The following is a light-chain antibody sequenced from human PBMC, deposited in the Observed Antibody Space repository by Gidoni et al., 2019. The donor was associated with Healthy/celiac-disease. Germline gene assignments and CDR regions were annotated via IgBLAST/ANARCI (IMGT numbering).Light chain of an antibody. CDR2: EVS. V-gene: IGLV2-23*02. CDR1: SSDVGSYNL. CDR3: CSYAGSSTWV. J-gene: IGLJ3*02. Sequence: QSAQTQPAAVSGSPGQSITISCTGTSSDVGSYNLVSWYQQHPGKAPKLMIYEVSKRPSGVSNRFSGSKSGNTASLTISWLQAEDEADYYCCSYAGSSTWVFGGGTKLTVL.